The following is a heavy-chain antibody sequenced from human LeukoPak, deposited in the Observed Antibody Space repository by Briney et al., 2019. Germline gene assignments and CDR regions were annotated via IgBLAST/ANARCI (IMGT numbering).Heavy chain of an antibody. Sequence: GGSLRLSCAASGFTFSTYWMTWVRQAPGKGLEWVANIKQDGSEKYYVDSVEGRFTISRDNAKNSLYLQMNSLRAEDTAVYYCARARREKKYYYDSSGYYYSLHYFDYWGQGTLVTVSS. D-gene: IGHD3-22*01. CDR1: GFTFSTYW. CDR3: ARARREKKYYYDSSGYYYSLHYFDY. CDR2: IKQDGSEK. J-gene: IGHJ4*02. V-gene: IGHV3-7*03.